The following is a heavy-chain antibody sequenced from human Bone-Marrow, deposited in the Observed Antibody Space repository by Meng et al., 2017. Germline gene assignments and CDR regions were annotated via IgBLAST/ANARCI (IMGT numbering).Heavy chain of an antibody. CDR3: ARDRGDYPDY. J-gene: IGHJ4*02. D-gene: IGHD4-17*01. V-gene: IGHV3-48*03. Sequence: GESLKISCVASGFSFNDFEFNWVRQAPGKGLEWVSYISRSGDTRCYADSVKGRFTISRDNAKNSLSLQMNSLRAEDTAVYYCARDRGDYPDYWGQGTLVTVSS. CDR1: GFSFNDFE. CDR2: ISRSGDTR.